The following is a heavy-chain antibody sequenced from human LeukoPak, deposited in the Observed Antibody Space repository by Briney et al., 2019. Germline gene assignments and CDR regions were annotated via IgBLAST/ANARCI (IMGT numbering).Heavy chain of an antibody. CDR1: GFPFSDYA. V-gene: IGHV3-33*06. Sequence: GGSLRLSCAASGFPFSDYAMHWVRQAPGKGLEWVAVIWYDGSNKYYVDSVKGRFTISRDNSKNTVYVQMNSLRAEDTAVYYCAKEYSSGHDYSGQGTLVTISS. CDR2: IWYDGSNK. D-gene: IGHD6-19*01. CDR3: AKEYSSGHDY. J-gene: IGHJ4*02.